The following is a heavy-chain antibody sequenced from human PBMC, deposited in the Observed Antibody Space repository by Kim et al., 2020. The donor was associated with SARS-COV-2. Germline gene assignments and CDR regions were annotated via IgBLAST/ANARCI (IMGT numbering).Heavy chain of an antibody. CDR1: GFTFSEAD. V-gene: IGHV3-73*01. CDR2: ITSRLNSYAT. D-gene: IGHD3-3*01. Sequence: GGSLRLSCATSGFTFSEADIHWVRQPSGKGLEWVGRITSRLNSYATAYAASVQGRFTLSRDDSRSTAFLQMNGLKAEDTAAYYCCRRKVSAPNYEMDVWGQGTTVTVSS. CDR3: CRRKVSAPNYEMDV. J-gene: IGHJ6*02.